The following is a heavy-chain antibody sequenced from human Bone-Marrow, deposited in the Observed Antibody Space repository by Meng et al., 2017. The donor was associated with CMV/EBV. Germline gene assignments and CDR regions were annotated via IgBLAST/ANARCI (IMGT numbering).Heavy chain of an antibody. CDR2: ISWNSGSI. CDR3: AKDITCTNVVCYQIDY. Sequence: SLKISCAASGFTFDDYAMHWVRQAPGKGLEWVSGISWNSGSIGYADSVKGRFTISRDNAKNSLYLQMNSLRAEDTALYYCAKDITCTNVVCYQIDYWGQGTLVTVSS. CDR1: GFTFDDYA. D-gene: IGHD2-8*01. J-gene: IGHJ4*02. V-gene: IGHV3-9*01.